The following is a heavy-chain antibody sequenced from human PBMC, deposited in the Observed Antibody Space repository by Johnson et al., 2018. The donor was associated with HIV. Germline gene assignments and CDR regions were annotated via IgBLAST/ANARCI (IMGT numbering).Heavy chain of an antibody. D-gene: IGHD3/OR15-3a*01. CDR3: AKGPAAVFGLVADI. J-gene: IGHJ3*02. Sequence: MQLVESGGGLVQSGGSLRLSCAASGFTVSSNYMSWVRQAPGKGLEWVSVIYSGGSTYYADSVKGRFTIFRDNSRNTLYLQMNSLRVDDTAVYYCAKGPAAVFGLVADIWGQGTKVTVSS. V-gene: IGHV3-53*01. CDR1: GFTVSSNY. CDR2: IYSGGST.